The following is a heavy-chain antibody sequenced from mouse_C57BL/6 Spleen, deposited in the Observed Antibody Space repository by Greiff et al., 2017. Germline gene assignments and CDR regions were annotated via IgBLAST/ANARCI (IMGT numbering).Heavy chain of an antibody. CDR1: GYTFTSYW. J-gene: IGHJ1*03. CDR3: ARDYGSSPRYFDV. Sequence: QVQLQQPGAELVMPGASVKLSCKASGYTFTSYWMHWVKQRPGQGLEWIGEIDPSDSYTNYNQKFKGKSTLTVDKSSGTAYMQLSSLTSEDSAVYYCARDYGSSPRYFDVWGTGTTVTVSS. D-gene: IGHD1-1*01. CDR2: IDPSDSYT. V-gene: IGHV1-69*01.